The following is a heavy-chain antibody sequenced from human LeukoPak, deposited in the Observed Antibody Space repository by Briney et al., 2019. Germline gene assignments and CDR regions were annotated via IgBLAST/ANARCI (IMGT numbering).Heavy chain of an antibody. Sequence: GGSLRLSCAASGFSFSSYEMNWVRQAPGKGLEWVSYISSSGSTINYADSVKGRFTISRDNDKNTQYLQMNSLRAEDTAVYYCARWAYFDYWGQGTLVTVSS. V-gene: IGHV3-48*03. CDR1: GFSFSSYE. CDR3: ARWAYFDY. J-gene: IGHJ4*02. D-gene: IGHD4-23*01. CDR2: ISSSGSTI.